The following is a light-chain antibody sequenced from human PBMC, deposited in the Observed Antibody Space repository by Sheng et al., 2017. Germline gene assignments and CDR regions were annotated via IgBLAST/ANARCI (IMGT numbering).Light chain of an antibody. Sequence: DIEMTQSPSSLSASVGDRVTIICRASRNIFDSLNWYQQKPENAPKLLIYGASNLQSGVPSRFSGKRSGTNFTLTVSSLHPEDFATYICQQSFASPPTFGPRDQSASQ. CDR2: GAS. V-gene: IGKV1-39*01. CDR1: RNIFDS. J-gene: IGKJ3*01. CDR3: QQSFASPPT.